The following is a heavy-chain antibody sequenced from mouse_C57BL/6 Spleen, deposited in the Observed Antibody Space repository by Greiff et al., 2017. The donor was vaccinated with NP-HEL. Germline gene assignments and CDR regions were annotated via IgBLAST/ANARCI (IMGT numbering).Heavy chain of an antibody. Sequence: DVMLVESGGGLVKPGGSLKLSCAASGFTFSDYGMHWVRQAPEKGLEWVAYISSGSSTIYYADTVKGRFTISRDNDKNTMCLQMTSLRAEDTAMYYCARPYSIYVCFAYWCQGTLVTVSA. CDR2: ISSGSSTI. CDR1: GFTFSDYG. CDR3: ARPYSIYVCFAY. J-gene: IGHJ3*01. V-gene: IGHV5-17*01. D-gene: IGHD2-5*01.